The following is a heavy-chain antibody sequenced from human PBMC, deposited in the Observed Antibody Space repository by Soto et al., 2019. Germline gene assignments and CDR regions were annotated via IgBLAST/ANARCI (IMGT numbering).Heavy chain of an antibody. CDR1: GGTFSSYA. D-gene: IGHD6-13*01. CDR3: AREVGLAAAGNFYY. V-gene: IGHV1-69*10. Sequence: ASVKVSCKASGGTFSSYAISWVRQAPGQGLEGMGGIIPILGIANYAPKFQGRVTITADKSTSTAYMELSSLRSEDTAVYYCAREVGLAAAGNFYYWGQGTLVTVSS. CDR2: IIPILGIA. J-gene: IGHJ4*02.